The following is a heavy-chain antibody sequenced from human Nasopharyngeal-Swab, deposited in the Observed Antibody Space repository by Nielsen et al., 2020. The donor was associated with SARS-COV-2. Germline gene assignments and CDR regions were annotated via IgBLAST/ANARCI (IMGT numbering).Heavy chain of an antibody. CDR2: MSGTGDNT. CDR1: GFTFDDYT. D-gene: IGHD2-15*01. CDR3: AKDSGAGFCDGGSCFPTNH. J-gene: IGHJ5*02. V-gene: IGHV3-23*01. Sequence: GESLKISCAASGFTFDDYTMHWVRQAPGKGLEWVSGMSGTGDNTYYADSVKGRFTISRDSSKNTLYLQMNSLRAEDTAVYYCAKDSGAGFCDGGSCFPTNHWGQGTLVTVSS.